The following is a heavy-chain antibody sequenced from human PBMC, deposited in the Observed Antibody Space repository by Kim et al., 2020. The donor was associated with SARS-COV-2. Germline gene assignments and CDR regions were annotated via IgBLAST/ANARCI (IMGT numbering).Heavy chain of an antibody. D-gene: IGHD3-10*01. CDR3: ARRITMVRGVIIIETVGGWDYGMDV. CDR1: GYSFTNYW. V-gene: IGHV5-51*01. CDR2: IYPGDSDT. J-gene: IGHJ6*04. Sequence: GESLKISCKGSGYSFTNYWIGWVRQMPGKGLEWMGIIYPGDSDTRYSPSFQGQVTISADKSISTAYLQWSSLKASDTAMYYCARRITMVRGVIIIETVGGWDYGMDVWGEGATVTVSS.